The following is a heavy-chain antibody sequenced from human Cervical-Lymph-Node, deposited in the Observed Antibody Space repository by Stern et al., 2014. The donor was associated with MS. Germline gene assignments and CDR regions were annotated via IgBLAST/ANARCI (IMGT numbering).Heavy chain of an antibody. V-gene: IGHV3-30*04. CDR1: GFTFSTFA. CDR3: ARGPWTGRHGDS. CDR2: ISNDGNHK. Sequence: QVQLVQSGGGVGQPGRSLKLTCAASGFTFSTFAMHWVRQAPGKGLEWVAVISNDGNHKDYGDSVKGRFTISRDNPKKTVFLQMDSLRTEDTAGYYCARGPWTGRHGDSWGQGTLVSVSS. D-gene: IGHD3/OR15-3a*01. J-gene: IGHJ4*02.